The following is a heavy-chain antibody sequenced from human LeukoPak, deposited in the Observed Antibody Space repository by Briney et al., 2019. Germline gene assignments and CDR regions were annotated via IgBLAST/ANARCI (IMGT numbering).Heavy chain of an antibody. CDR2: ISSSSTYI. Sequence: GGSLRLSCAASGFTFSEYSMSWVRQAPGKGLEWVSSISSSSTYILYADSVKGRFTISRDNARNSLSLQMNSLRAEDTAVYYCASGLPAAPYDYWGQGTLVTVSS. CDR3: ASGLPAAPYDY. V-gene: IGHV3-21*01. D-gene: IGHD2-2*01. CDR1: GFTFSEYS. J-gene: IGHJ4*02.